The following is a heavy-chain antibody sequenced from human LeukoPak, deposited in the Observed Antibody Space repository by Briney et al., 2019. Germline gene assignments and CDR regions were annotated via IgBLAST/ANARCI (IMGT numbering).Heavy chain of an antibody. V-gene: IGHV1-24*01. CDR3: ATYQWELLLYYYFDY. Sequence: ASVKVSCKVSGYTLTELSMHWVRQAPGKGLEWMGGFDPEDGETIYAQKFQGRVTMTEDTSTDTAHMELSSLRSEDTAVYYCATYQWELLLYYYFDYWGQGTLVTVSS. CDR1: GYTLTELS. D-gene: IGHD1-26*01. J-gene: IGHJ4*02. CDR2: FDPEDGET.